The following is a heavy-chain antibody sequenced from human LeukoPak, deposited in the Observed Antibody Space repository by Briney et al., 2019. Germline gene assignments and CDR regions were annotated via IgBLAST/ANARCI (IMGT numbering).Heavy chain of an antibody. V-gene: IGHV1-18*01. CDR1: GYTFTSYG. J-gene: IGHJ4*02. CDR3: ARDPSIVGATNFDY. Sequence: ASVKVSCKASGYTFTSYGISWVRQAPGQGLEWMGWISAYNGNTNYARKLQGRVTMTTDTSTSTAYMELRSLRSDDTAVYYCARDPSIVGATNFDYWGQGTLVTVSS. CDR2: ISAYNGNT. D-gene: IGHD1-26*01.